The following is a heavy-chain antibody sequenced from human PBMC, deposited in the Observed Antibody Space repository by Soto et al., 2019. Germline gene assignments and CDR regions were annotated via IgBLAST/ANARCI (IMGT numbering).Heavy chain of an antibody. CDR2: INHSGST. V-gene: IGHV4-34*01. J-gene: IGHJ4*02. CDR1: GGSFSGYY. Sequence: QVQLQQWGAGLLKPSETLSLTCAVYGGSFSGYYWSWIRQPPGKGLEWIGEINHSGSTNYNPSLKSRVTISVDTSKNQFSLKLSSVTAADAAVYYCARVPWGYSSGWRPRPFDYGGQGTLVTVSS. D-gene: IGHD6-19*01. CDR3: ARVPWGYSSGWRPRPFDY.